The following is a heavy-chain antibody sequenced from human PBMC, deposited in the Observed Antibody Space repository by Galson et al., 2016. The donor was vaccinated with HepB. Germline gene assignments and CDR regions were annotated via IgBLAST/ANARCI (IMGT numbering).Heavy chain of an antibody. CDR1: GYTFSDYS. CDR3: ARDYPVFIQLLSLAARLDV. V-gene: IGHV1-2*06. CDR2: INPNTGGT. Sequence: SVKVSCKASGYTFSDYSIHWLRQAPGEGPEWMGRINPNTGGTNYAQKFQGRVTMTWDTSISTAYMQLTRLRSDDTAVYYCARDYPVFIQLLSLAARLDVWGQGTTVTVSS. J-gene: IGHJ6*02. D-gene: IGHD3-10*01.